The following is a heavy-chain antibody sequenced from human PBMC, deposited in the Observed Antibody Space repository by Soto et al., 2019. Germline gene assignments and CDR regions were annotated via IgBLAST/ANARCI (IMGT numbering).Heavy chain of an antibody. J-gene: IGHJ6*02. CDR3: ARASPGMDV. V-gene: IGHV3-7*01. CDR1: QFTFSNYW. Sequence: EVQLVESGGDLVQPGGSLRLSCAGSQFTFSNYWMNWVRQAPGKGLEWVANINQDGSEKYYVDSVKGRFTISRGIAKNSLFLQMNSLRADDTAVYYCARASPGMDVWGQGTTVTVSS. CDR2: INQDGSEK.